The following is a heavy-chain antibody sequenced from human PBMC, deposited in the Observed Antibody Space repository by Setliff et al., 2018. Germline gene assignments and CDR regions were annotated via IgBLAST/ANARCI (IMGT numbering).Heavy chain of an antibody. J-gene: IGHJ3*02. CDR2: NSA. V-gene: IGHV1-18*01. D-gene: IGHD4-17*01. Sequence: ASVKVSCKTSGYTFTNFGINWVRQAPGQGLEWMGWNSAYAQKFQGRVTMTTDTPTSTAYMELRSLRSDDTAVYYYARDYGASDGFDIWGQGTMVTVSS. CDR3: ARDYGASDGFDI. CDR1: GYTFTNFG.